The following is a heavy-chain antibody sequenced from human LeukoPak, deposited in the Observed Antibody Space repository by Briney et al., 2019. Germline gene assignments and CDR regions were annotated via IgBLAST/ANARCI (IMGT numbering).Heavy chain of an antibody. J-gene: IGHJ4*02. CDR3: ARRAYDVPFLDY. Sequence: SVKVSCKASGGTFSSYAISWVRQAPGQGLEWMGGIIPIFGTANYAQKFQGRVTITADESTSTAYMELSSLRSEDTAVYYCARRAYDVPFLDYWGQGTLVTVSS. V-gene: IGHV1-69*01. CDR2: IIPIFGTA. CDR1: GGTFSSYA. D-gene: IGHD2-21*01.